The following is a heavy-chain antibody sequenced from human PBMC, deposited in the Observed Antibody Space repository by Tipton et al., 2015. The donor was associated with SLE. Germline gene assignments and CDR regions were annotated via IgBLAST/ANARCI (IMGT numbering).Heavy chain of an antibody. V-gene: IGHV4-31*03. Sequence: TLSLTCTVSGGSISSGSYYWSWIRQPAGKGLEWIGYIYYSGSTYYNPSLKSRVTISVDTSKNQFSLKLSSVTAADTAVYYCARGLLWGAFDIWGQGTMVTVSS. CDR3: ARGLLWGAFDI. CDR2: IYYSGST. D-gene: IGHD3-10*01. CDR1: GGSISSGSYY. J-gene: IGHJ3*02.